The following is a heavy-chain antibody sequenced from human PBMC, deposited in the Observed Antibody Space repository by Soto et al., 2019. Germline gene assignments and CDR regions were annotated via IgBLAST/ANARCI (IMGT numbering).Heavy chain of an antibody. V-gene: IGHV6-1*01. CDR3: ARNTLGGYCSGGRCYDYGMDV. CDR1: GDSVSSNSAA. Sequence: PSQTLSLTCAISGDSVSSNSAAWNWIRQSPSRGLEWLGRTYYRSKWYNDYAVSVKSRITINPDTSKNQFSLQLNSVTPEDTAVYYCARNTLGGYCSGGRCYDYGMDVWSQGTTVTVSS. CDR2: TYYRSKWYN. J-gene: IGHJ6*02. D-gene: IGHD2-15*01.